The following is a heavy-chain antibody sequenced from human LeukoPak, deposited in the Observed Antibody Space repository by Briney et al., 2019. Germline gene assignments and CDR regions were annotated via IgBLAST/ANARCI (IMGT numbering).Heavy chain of an antibody. D-gene: IGHD3-3*01. J-gene: IGHJ6*02. CDR1: GDTFTGYY. Sequence: ASVKVSCKASGDTFTGYYMSWVRQAPGQGLEWMGWINPNSGGTNYAQKFQGRVTMTGATSISTAYMELSRLRSDDTAVYYCARVPSFGVDPNYYYYYGMDVWGQGTTVTVSS. CDR2: INPNSGGT. V-gene: IGHV1-2*02. CDR3: ARVPSFGVDPNYYYYYGMDV.